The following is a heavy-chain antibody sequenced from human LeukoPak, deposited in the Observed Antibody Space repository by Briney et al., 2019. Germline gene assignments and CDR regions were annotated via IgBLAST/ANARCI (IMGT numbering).Heavy chain of an antibody. CDR3: ARDLSLYRAVAGLNAFDI. D-gene: IGHD6-19*01. Sequence: GGSLRLSCAASGFTFSSYWMSWVRQAPGKGLEWVANIKQDGSEKYYVDSVKGRFTISRDNAKNSLYLQMNSLRAEDTAVYYCARDLSLYRAVAGLNAFDIWGQGTMVTVSS. CDR2: IKQDGSEK. CDR1: GFTFSSYW. J-gene: IGHJ3*02. V-gene: IGHV3-7*03.